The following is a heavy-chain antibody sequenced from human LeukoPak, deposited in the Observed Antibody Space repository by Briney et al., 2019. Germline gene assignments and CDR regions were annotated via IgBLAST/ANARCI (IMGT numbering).Heavy chain of an antibody. CDR3: AILPGYSSSWYEVDY. V-gene: IGHV3-23*01. J-gene: IGHJ4*02. D-gene: IGHD6-13*01. Sequence: GGSLRLSCAACGFTFSSCAMSGVRQAPGKGLEVGSGISGSGGSTYYADSVKGRFTISRDNSKNTLYLQMNSPRAEDTAVYYCAILPGYSSSWYEVDYWGQGTLVTVSS. CDR2: ISGSGGST. CDR1: GFTFSSCA.